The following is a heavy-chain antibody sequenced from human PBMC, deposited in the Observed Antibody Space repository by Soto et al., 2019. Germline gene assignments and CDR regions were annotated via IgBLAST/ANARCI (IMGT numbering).Heavy chain of an antibody. V-gene: IGHV1-69*02. D-gene: IGHD2-2*01. Sequence: QVQLVQSGAEVKKPGSSVKVSCKASGGTFSSYTISWVRQAPGQGLEWMGRIIPIPGIANYAQKFQGRVTITADKSTSTAYMELSSLRSEDTAVYYCAGYCSSTSCYGGGDYWGQGTLVTVSS. J-gene: IGHJ4*02. CDR1: GGTFSSYT. CDR3: AGYCSSTSCYGGGDY. CDR2: IIPIPGIA.